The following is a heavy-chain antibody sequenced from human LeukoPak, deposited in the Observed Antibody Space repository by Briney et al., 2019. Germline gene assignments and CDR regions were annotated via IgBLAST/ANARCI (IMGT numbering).Heavy chain of an antibody. CDR2: IYPGDSDT. J-gene: IGHJ4*02. CDR3: ARGMTTVTPLPVY. Sequence: GESLKISCKGSGYSFTSYWIGWVRQMPGKGLEWMGIIYPGDSDTRYSPSFQGQVTISADKSISTAYLQWSSLKASDIAMYYCARGMTTVTPLPVYWGQGTLVTVSS. V-gene: IGHV5-51*01. CDR1: GYSFTSYW. D-gene: IGHD4-17*01.